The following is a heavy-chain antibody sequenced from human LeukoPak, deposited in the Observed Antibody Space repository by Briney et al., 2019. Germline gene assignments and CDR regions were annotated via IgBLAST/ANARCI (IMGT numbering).Heavy chain of an antibody. V-gene: IGHV4-59*01. CDR3: ARADYYYDSSGYTYLFDY. J-gene: IGHJ4*02. CDR2: IYYSGST. Sequence: PSETLSLTCTVSGGSISYYYWGWIRQPPGKGLEWIGYIYYSGSTNYHPSLKSRVTMSADTSKNQFSLNLSSVTAADTAVYYCARADYYYDSSGYTYLFDYWGQGILVTVSS. CDR1: GGSISYYY. D-gene: IGHD3-22*01.